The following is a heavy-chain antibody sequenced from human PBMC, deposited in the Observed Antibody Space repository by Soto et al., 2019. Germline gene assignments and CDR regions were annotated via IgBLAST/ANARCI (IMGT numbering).Heavy chain of an antibody. V-gene: IGHV3-11*06. CDR2: ITDSSTYT. Sequence: LSLTCTVSGGSISSYYWSWIRQPPGKGLERKSYITDSSTYTDYADSEKGRFTISRDTATNSLYLQMNSLRDEDTAVYYCARARGDINGYYIDYWGQGTQVTVSS. D-gene: IGHD3-22*01. CDR1: GGSISSYY. J-gene: IGHJ4*02. CDR3: ARARGDINGYYIDY.